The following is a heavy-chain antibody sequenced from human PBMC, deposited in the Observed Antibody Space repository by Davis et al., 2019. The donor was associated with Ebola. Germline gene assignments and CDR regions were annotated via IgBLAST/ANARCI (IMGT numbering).Heavy chain of an antibody. J-gene: IGHJ4*02. CDR3: ARDNWYKNDN. CDR1: GFTFNKYE. Sequence: GESLKISCAASGFTFNKYEMNWVRQAPGKGLEWISYISGASETIYYADSVKGRFTISRDNAKNSLYLQMNSLRDEDTAMYYCARDNWYKNDNWGQGTLVTVSS. CDR2: ISGASETI. V-gene: IGHV3-48*02. D-gene: IGHD1/OR15-1a*01.